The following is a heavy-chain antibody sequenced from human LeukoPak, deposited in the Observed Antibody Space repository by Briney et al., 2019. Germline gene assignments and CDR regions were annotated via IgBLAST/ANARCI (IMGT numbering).Heavy chain of an antibody. Sequence: PGGSLRLSCAASGFTFSSYAMSWVRQAPGKGLEWVSAISGSGGSTYYADSVKGRFTISRDNCKNTLYLQMNSLRAEDTAVYYCAKGVGELPVPFDYWGQGTLLTVSS. D-gene: IGHD3-10*01. CDR2: ISGSGGST. J-gene: IGHJ4*02. CDR1: GFTFSSYA. V-gene: IGHV3-23*01. CDR3: AKGVGELPVPFDY.